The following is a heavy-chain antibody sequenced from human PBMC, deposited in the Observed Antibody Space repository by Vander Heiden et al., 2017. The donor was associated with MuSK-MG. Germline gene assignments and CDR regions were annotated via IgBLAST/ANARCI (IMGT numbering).Heavy chain of an antibody. J-gene: IGHJ6*02. D-gene: IGHD3-9*01. CDR1: GVSISSYY. CDR2: IYYSGST. Sequence: QVQLPESGPGLVKPSGTLSLTCTVSGVSISSYYWSWIRQPPGKGLEWIGYIYYSGSTNYNPSRKSRVTISVDTSKNQFSLKLSSVTAADTAVYYCARVSVPSLTGYYSRDYYYYGMDVWGQGTTGTVAS. CDR3: ARVSVPSLTGYYSRDYYYYGMDV. V-gene: IGHV4-59*01.